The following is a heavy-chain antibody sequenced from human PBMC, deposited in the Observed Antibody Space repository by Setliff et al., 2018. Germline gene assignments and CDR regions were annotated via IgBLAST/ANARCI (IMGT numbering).Heavy chain of an antibody. V-gene: IGHV1-2*02. Sequence: ASVKVSCKASGYTFTDYYMHWVRQAPGQGLEWMGWINPNSAGTDYAQNFQGRVTMTRDTSISTAYMELSRLRSDDTAVYYCARGGWHWPEYCHHWGQGTLVTVSS. J-gene: IGHJ1*01. CDR2: INPNSAGT. CDR3: ARGGWHWPEYCHH. CDR1: GYTFTDYY. D-gene: IGHD1-1*01.